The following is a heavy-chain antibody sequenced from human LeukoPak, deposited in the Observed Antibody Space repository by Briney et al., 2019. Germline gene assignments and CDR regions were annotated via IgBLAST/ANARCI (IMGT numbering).Heavy chain of an antibody. J-gene: IGHJ3*02. CDR1: GFTFSSYS. Sequence: GGALRLSCAASGFTFSSYSMNWVRQAPGKGLEWVSSISRSSSYIYYADSVKGRFTISSDNAKNSLYLQMTSLSAEDKAVYYCARDAPHDYGPLTDAFDIWGQGTMVTVSS. D-gene: IGHD4-17*01. CDR2: ISRSSSYI. CDR3: ARDAPHDYGPLTDAFDI. V-gene: IGHV3-21*01.